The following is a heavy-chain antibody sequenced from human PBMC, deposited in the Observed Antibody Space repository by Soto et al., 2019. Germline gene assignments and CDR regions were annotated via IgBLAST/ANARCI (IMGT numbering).Heavy chain of an antibody. J-gene: IGHJ6*02. Sequence: ASVKVSCKASGGTFSSYAISWVRQAPGQGLEWMGGIIPIFGTANYAQKFQGRATITADESTSTAYMELSSLRSEDTAVYYCARGGLQRVLNYYDSSGYWYYGMDVWGQGTTVTVSS. CDR2: IIPIFGTA. D-gene: IGHD3-22*01. CDR3: ARGGLQRVLNYYDSSGYWYYGMDV. V-gene: IGHV1-69*13. CDR1: GGTFSSYA.